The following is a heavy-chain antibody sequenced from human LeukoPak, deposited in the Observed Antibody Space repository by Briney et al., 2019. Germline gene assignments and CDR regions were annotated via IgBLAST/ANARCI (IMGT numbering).Heavy chain of an antibody. CDR3: AKAMVRGVIIGAFDI. Sequence: GGSLRLSCAASGFTFSSYWMHWVRQAPGKGLVWVSRINSDGSSTSYADSVKGRFTISRDNSKNTLYLQMNSLRAEDTAVYYCAKAMVRGVIIGAFDIWGQGTMVTVSS. J-gene: IGHJ3*02. CDR1: GFTFSSYW. V-gene: IGHV3-74*01. CDR2: INSDGSST. D-gene: IGHD3-10*01.